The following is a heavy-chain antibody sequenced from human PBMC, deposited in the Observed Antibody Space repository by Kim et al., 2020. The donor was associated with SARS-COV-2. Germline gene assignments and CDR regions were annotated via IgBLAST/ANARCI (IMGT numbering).Heavy chain of an antibody. J-gene: IGHJ6*02. Sequence: GESLKISCKGSGYSFTRYWIGWVRQMPGKGLEWMGIIYPGDSDTRYSPSFQGQVTISADKSISTAYLQWSSLKASDTAMYYCASNSVGSGTYDRHSYYGMDVWGQGTTVTVSS. CDR1: GYSFTRYW. CDR3: ASNSVGSGTYDRHSYYGMDV. CDR2: IYPGDSDT. D-gene: IGHD3-10*01. V-gene: IGHV5-51*01.